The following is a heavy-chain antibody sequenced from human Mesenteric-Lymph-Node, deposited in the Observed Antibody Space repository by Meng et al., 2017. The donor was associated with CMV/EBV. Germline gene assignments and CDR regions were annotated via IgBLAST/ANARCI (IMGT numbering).Heavy chain of an antibody. CDR3: ARQACSRTICYDS. CDR1: GYNFNTYW. D-gene: IGHD2-2*01. J-gene: IGHJ4*02. Sequence: GESLKISCKGSGYNFNTYWIGWVRQMPGKGLEWMGIIYPSDSDTEYSPSFQGQVTISADKSISTAYLQWSSLKASDTAMYFCARQACSRTICYDSWGQGTLVTVSS. V-gene: IGHV5-51*01. CDR2: IYPSDSDT.